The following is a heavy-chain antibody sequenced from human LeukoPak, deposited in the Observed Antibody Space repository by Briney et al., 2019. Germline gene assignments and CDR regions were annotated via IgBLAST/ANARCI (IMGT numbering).Heavy chain of an antibody. Sequence: GESLKISCKGSGYSFTSYWIGWVRQMPGKGLEWMGIIHPGDSDTRCSPSFQGQVTISADKSISTAYLQWSSLKASDTAIYYCARAGTYYYYHMDVWGKGTTVTVFS. CDR1: GYSFTSYW. CDR3: ARAGTYYYYHMDV. CDR2: IHPGDSDT. D-gene: IGHD6-19*01. V-gene: IGHV5-51*01. J-gene: IGHJ6*03.